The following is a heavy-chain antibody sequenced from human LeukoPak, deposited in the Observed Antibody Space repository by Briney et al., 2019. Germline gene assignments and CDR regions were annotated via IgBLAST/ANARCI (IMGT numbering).Heavy chain of an antibody. J-gene: IGHJ4*02. Sequence: ASVKVSCKASGYTFTACYIHWVRQAPGQGLEWMGWINPNSGVTNYAQKFQGRVTMTRDTSINTAYMELSRLRSDDTAVYYCARVSTPEALCYWGQGNLVTVSS. CDR2: INPNSGVT. CDR3: ARVSTPEALCY. V-gene: IGHV1-2*02. D-gene: IGHD2/OR15-2a*01. CDR1: GYTFTACY.